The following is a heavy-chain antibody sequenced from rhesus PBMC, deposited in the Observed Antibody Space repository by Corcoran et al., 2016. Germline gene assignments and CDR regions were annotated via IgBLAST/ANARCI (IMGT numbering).Heavy chain of an antibody. CDR2: IYGSRTST. D-gene: IGHD2-21*01. J-gene: IGHJ4*01. CDR1: GGSISDSYR. Sequence: QVQLQESGPGVVKPSETLSLTCAVSGGSISDSYRWSWIRQPPGKGLEWIGYIYGSRTSTNYNPSLKSRVTISKDTSKNQFSLKLSSVTAADTAVYYCARSGRSYFDYWGQGVLVTVSS. CDR3: ARSGRSYFDY. V-gene: IGHV4S10*01.